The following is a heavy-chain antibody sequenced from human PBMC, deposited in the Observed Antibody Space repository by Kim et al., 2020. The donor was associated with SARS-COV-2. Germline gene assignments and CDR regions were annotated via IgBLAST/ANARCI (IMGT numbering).Heavy chain of an antibody. CDR1: GGSISSYY. CDR2: IYYSGST. V-gene: IGHV4-59*08. D-gene: IGHD3-16*01. CDR3: ARQGSGPSYDYYYMDV. J-gene: IGHJ6*03. Sequence: SETLSLTCTVSGGSISSYYWSWIRQPPGKGLEWIGYIYYSGSTNYNPSLKSRVTISVDTSKNQFSLKLSSVTAADTAVYYCARQGSGPSYDYYYMDVWGKGTTVTVSS.